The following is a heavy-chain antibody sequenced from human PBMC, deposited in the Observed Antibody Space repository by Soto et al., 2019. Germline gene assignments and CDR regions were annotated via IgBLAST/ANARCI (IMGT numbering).Heavy chain of an antibody. CDR3: TTGSTSTKNY. V-gene: IGHV3-15*01. D-gene: IGHD6-6*01. CDR1: GFTFSNAW. CDR2: IKSKTDGGTT. Sequence: PXGSLTLSCAAAGFTFSNAWLSWVRQAPGKGLEWVGRIKSKTDGGTTDYTAPVKGRFTISRDDSKNTLYLQMNSLKIEDTAVYYCTTGSTSTKNYWGQGTLVTVSS. J-gene: IGHJ4*02.